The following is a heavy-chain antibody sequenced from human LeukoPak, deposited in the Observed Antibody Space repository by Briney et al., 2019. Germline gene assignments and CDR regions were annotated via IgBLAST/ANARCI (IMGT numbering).Heavy chain of an antibody. J-gene: IGHJ4*02. CDR3: ARARKYSYGPGGLDY. V-gene: IGHV3-66*01. CDR2: IYSGGNT. CDR1: GFIVSSNY. Sequence: GGSLRLSCVASGFIVSSNYMSWVRQSPGKGLEWVSAIYSGGNTYYADSVKGRFTISRDSSENTLYLQMNSLRAEDTAVYYCARARKYSYGPGGLDYWGQGTLVTVSS. D-gene: IGHD5-18*01.